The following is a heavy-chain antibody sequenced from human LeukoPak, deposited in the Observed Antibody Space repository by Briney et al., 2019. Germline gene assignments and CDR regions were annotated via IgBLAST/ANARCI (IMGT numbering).Heavy chain of an antibody. J-gene: IGHJ5*02. CDR1: GGSISSSY. D-gene: IGHD4-23*01. V-gene: IGHV4-59*08. Sequence: SETLSLTCTVSGGSISSSYWSWIRQPPGKGLEWIGYVYYSGNTNYNPSLKSRVTISIDTSKNQFSLRLNSVTAADTAVYYCARGWTTVAAGYNWFDPWGQGTLVTVSS. CDR2: VYYSGNT. CDR3: ARGWTTVAAGYNWFDP.